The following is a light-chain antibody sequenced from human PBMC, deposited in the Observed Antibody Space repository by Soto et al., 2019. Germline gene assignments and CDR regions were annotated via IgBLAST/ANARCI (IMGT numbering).Light chain of an antibody. CDR3: AAWDDSLNGYV. CDR2: SND. Sequence: QSVLTQPPSASGTPGQRVTISCSGSSSNIGSSTVNWYQQLPGTAPKLLIYSNDERPSGVPDRFSGYKSGTSASLAISGLQSEDEADYYCAAWDDSLNGYVFGAGTKLTVL. V-gene: IGLV1-44*01. J-gene: IGLJ1*01. CDR1: SSNIGSST.